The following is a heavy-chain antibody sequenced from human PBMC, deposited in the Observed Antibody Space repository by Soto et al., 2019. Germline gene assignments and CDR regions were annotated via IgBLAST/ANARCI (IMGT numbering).Heavy chain of an antibody. CDR2: INAGNAKT. V-gene: IGHV1-3*01. J-gene: IGHJ4*02. CDR3: ARDGAVAGNTNFDY. D-gene: IGHD6-19*01. CDR1: GYTFTNYA. Sequence: ASVKVSCKASGYTFTNYAIHWVRQAPGQRLEWMGWINAGNAKTKYSQKFQGRVTISRDTSASTAYMELSSLRSEDTAVYYCARDGAVAGNTNFDYWGQGTLVTVSS.